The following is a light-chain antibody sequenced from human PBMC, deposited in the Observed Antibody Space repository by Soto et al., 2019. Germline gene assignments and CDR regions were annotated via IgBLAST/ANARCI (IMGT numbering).Light chain of an antibody. CDR3: QQDYNYPWT. V-gene: IGKV1-6*01. CDR1: QAIRND. Sequence: AIQMTQSPSSLSASVGDRVTITCRASQAIRNDLAWYQLKPGKAPKLLIYAASTLQSGVPSRFSGSGSRTDFTLTISSLQPDDFASYYCQQDYNYPWTFGQGTKVELK. J-gene: IGKJ1*01. CDR2: AAS.